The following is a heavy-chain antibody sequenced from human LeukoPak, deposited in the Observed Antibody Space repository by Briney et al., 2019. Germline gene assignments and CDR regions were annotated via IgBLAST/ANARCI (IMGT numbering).Heavy chain of an antibody. Sequence: PSETLSLTCTVSGGSISSYYWSWIRQPPGKGLEWIGYIYYTGSTDYNPSLKSRVTMSVDTSKNQFSLKLSSVTAADTAVYSCARGSVRGEFDPWGQGTLVTVSS. J-gene: IGHJ5*02. CDR1: GGSISSYY. CDR2: IYYTGST. D-gene: IGHD3-10*01. CDR3: ARGSVRGEFDP. V-gene: IGHV4-59*01.